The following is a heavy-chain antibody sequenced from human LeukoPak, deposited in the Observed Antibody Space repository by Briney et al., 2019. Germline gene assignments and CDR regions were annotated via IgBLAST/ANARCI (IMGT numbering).Heavy chain of an antibody. Sequence: ASAEVSREAARYTFCTNYVHWVPAAPGQGLELLEIINAGGSSTTYTHKSHGRVTMNRDTSTSTVYMELSTLSSEYTAVYYCAAGHSDACDVWGQGTLVTVSS. CDR2: INAGGSST. D-gene: IGHD3-10*01. CDR1: RYTFCTNY. V-gene: IGHV1-46*01. CDR3: AAGHSDACDV. J-gene: IGHJ3*01.